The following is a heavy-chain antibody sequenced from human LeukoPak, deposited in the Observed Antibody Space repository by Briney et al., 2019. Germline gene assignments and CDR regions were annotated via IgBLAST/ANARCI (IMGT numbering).Heavy chain of an antibody. CDR3: AKDTDR. V-gene: IGHV3-23*01. CDR2: VSGSGGNT. CDR1: GFTFSSYA. J-gene: IGHJ4*02. D-gene: IGHD4-17*01. Sequence: GGSLRLSCAASGFTFSSYAMTWFRQTPDKGLEWVSRVSGSGGNTYYADSVKGRFTIPRNNPKYTLYLQMSSLRAEDTAVYYCAKDTDRWGQGTLVTVSS.